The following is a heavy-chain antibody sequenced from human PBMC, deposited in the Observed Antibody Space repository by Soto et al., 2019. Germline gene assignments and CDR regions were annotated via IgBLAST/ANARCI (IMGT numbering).Heavy chain of an antibody. CDR2: IYPGDSDT. J-gene: IGHJ6*03. CDR3: ARSYSGYDSFFYYMDV. CDR1: GYSFTSYW. V-gene: IGHV5-51*01. Sequence: GESLKISCKGSGYSFTSYWIGWVRQMPGKGLEWMGIIYPGDSDTRYSPSFQGQVTISADKSISTAYLQWSSLKASDTDMYYCARSYSGYDSFFYYMDVWGKGTTVTV. D-gene: IGHD5-12*01.